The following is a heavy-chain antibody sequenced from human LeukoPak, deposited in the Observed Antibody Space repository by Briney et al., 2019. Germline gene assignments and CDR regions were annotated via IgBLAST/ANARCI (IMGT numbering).Heavy chain of an antibody. J-gene: IGHJ4*02. CDR3: ARDQGITGKRSGCDY. CDR2: ISAYNGNT. CDR1: GYTFTSYG. D-gene: IGHD1-20*01. Sequence: ASVKVSCKASGYTFTSYGISWVRQAPGQGLEWMGRISAYNGNTNYAQKLQGRVTMTTDTSTSTAYMELRSLRSDDTAVYYCARDQGITGKRSGCDYWGQGTLVTVSS. V-gene: IGHV1-18*01.